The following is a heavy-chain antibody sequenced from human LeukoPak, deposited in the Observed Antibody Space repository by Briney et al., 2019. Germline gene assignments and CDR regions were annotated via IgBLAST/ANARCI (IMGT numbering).Heavy chain of an antibody. Sequence: PGGSLRLSCAASGFTFSSYSMNWVRQAPGKGLEWVSSISSSSSYIYYADSVKGRFTISRDNAKNSLYLQMNSLRAEDTAVYYCAREIPVVRRFDYWGQGTLVTVSS. J-gene: IGHJ4*02. D-gene: IGHD2-21*01. V-gene: IGHV3-21*01. CDR1: GFTFSSYS. CDR3: AREIPVVRRFDY. CDR2: ISSSSSYI.